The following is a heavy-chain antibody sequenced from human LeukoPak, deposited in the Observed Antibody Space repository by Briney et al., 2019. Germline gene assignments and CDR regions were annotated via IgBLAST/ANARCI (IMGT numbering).Heavy chain of an antibody. CDR1: GYSFTSCW. D-gene: IGHD6-13*01. CDR2: IYPGDSDT. V-gene: IGHV5-51*01. CDR3: ARLYRSTSGGDY. J-gene: IGHJ4*02. Sequence: GESLKISCKGSGYSFTSCWIGWVRQMPGKGLEWMGIIYPGDSDTRYSPSFQGQVTISVDKTVSIAYLQWSSLKASDTAMYYCARLYRSTSGGDYWGQGTLVTVSS.